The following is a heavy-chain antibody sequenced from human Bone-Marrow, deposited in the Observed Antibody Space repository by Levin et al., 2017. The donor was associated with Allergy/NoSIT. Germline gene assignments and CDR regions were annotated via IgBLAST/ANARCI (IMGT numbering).Heavy chain of an antibody. CDR2: INPSGGST. J-gene: IGHJ4*02. D-gene: IGHD2-15*01. Sequence: ASVKVSCRASGYTFTNYYIHWVRQAPGQGLEWMGIINPSGGSTSYAQKFQGRVTMTRDTSTSTVYMELSSLRSEDTAVFYCARVRQGFCSGRSCYGAFDYWGQGTLVTVSS. CDR1: GYTFTNYY. CDR3: ARVRQGFCSGRSCYGAFDY. V-gene: IGHV1-46*01.